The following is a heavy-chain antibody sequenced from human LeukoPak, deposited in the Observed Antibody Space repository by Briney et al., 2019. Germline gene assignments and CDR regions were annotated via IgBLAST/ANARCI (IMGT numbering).Heavy chain of an antibody. CDR3: ARLSLVYYFDY. Sequence: LGGALQISCNGSGYRFTRYWIGWVRQVPGKGLELMRSIYPGDSDTRYSPSFQGQVTISADKSISTAYLQWSSLEASDTAMYYCARLSLVYYFDYWCQGTLVTVSS. CDR2: IYPGDSDT. V-gene: IGHV5-51*01. CDR1: GYRFTRYW. D-gene: IGHD6-13*01. J-gene: IGHJ4*02.